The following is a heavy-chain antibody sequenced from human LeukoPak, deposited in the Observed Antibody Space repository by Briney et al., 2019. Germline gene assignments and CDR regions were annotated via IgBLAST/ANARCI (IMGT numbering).Heavy chain of an antibody. CDR3: ARYTQHYGFDI. J-gene: IGHJ3*02. V-gene: IGHV1-8*01. CDR2: MNPRDNT. D-gene: IGHD3-3*02. Sequence: ASVKVSCRASGYTSTSPDINWVRQATGRGLEWLGWMNPRDNTGYAQKFQGRVTLTRDKSINTAYMELSSLRSEDTAVYYCARYTQHYGFDIWGQGTMVTVSS. CDR1: GYTSTSPD.